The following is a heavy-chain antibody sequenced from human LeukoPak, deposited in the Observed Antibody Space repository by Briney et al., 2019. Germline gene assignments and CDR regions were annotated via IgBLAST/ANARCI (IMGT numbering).Heavy chain of an antibody. CDR2: ISGSGGST. CDR3: AKGDPYDFWSGYYTVFDY. V-gene: IGHV3-23*01. CDR1: GFTFSSYA. J-gene: IGHJ4*02. Sequence: PGGSLRLSCAASGFTFSSYAMSWVRQAPGKGLEWVSAISGSGGSTYYADSVKGRITISRDNSKNTLYLQMNSLRAEDTAVYYCAKGDPYDFWSGYYTVFDYWSQGTLVTVSS. D-gene: IGHD3-3*01.